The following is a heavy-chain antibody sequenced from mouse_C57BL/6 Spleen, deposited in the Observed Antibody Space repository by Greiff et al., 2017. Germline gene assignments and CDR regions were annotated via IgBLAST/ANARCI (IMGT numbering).Heavy chain of an antibody. CDR1: GYTFTGYW. D-gene: IGHD2-10*01. Sequence: VQLQQSGAELMKPGASVKLSCKATGYTFTGYWIEWVKQRPGHGLEWIGEILPGSGSTNYNEKFKGKATFTADTSSNTAYMQLSSLTTEDSAIDYCAIGRAYYGNYNYFDYWGQGTTLTVSS. V-gene: IGHV1-9*01. CDR3: AIGRAYYGNYNYFDY. CDR2: ILPGSGST. J-gene: IGHJ2*01.